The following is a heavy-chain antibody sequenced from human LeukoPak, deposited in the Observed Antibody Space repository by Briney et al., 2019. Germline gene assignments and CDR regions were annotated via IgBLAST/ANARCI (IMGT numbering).Heavy chain of an antibody. CDR2: INHSGST. J-gene: IGHJ3*02. V-gene: IGHV4-34*01. CDR1: GGSFSAYY. D-gene: IGHD2-21*02. Sequence: SETLSLTCAVYGGSFSAYYWSWISQPPGKGLEWIGEINHSGSTNYNPSLKSLVTISLDTSKNQFSLKLSSVTAADTAVYYCARGGYCGGDCYENDAFDISGQGTMVTVSS. CDR3: ARGGYCGGDCYENDAFDI.